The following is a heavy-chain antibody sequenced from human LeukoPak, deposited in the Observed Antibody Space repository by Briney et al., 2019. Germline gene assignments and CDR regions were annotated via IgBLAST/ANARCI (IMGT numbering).Heavy chain of an antibody. CDR2: ISSGGTYE. CDR3: ARGFFVRENPGSWFDP. Sequence: PGGSLGLSCAASGFTFSNYAMHWVRQAPGKGLEWVSLISSGGTYEYYADSVKGRFTISRDNSKNTLYLQLNSLRAEDTAVYYCARGFFVRENPGSWFDPWGQGTLVTVSP. J-gene: IGHJ5*02. CDR1: GFTFSNYA. D-gene: IGHD3-10*02. V-gene: IGHV3-30*01.